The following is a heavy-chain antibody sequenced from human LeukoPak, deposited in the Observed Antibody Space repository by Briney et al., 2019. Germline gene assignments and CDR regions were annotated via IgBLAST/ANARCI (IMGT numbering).Heavy chain of an antibody. CDR2: ISSSGSTI. CDR3: ALTGGDSSRDF. CDR1: GFTFSSYE. Sequence: GGSLRLSCAASGFTFSSYEMNWVRQAPGKGLEWVSYISSSGSTIYYADSVKGRFTISRDNAKDSLYLQMHSLRAEDTAVYYCALTGGDSSRDFWGQGTLVTVSS. D-gene: IGHD7-27*01. V-gene: IGHV3-48*03. J-gene: IGHJ4*02.